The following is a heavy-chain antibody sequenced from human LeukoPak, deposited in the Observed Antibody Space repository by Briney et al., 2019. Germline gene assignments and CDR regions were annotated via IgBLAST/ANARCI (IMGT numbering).Heavy chain of an antibody. CDR2: IYYSGST. J-gene: IGHJ4*02. CDR1: SGSISSSSYY. V-gene: IGHV4-39*01. Sequence: PSQTLSLTCTVSSGSISSSSYYWGWIRQPPGKGLEWIGSIYYSGSTYYNPSLKSRVTISVDTSKNQFSLKLSSVTAADTAVYYCARRLMGAGSGSYYSFFDYWGQGTLVTVSS. CDR3: ARRLMGAGSGSYYSFFDY. D-gene: IGHD3-10*01.